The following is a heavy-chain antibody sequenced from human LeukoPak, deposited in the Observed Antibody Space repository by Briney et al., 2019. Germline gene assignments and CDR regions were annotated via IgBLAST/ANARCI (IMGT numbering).Heavy chain of an antibody. CDR3: ARGRKGFYYASGSYFDY. CDR1: GGTFSSYA. V-gene: IGHV1-69*01. J-gene: IGHJ4*02. Sequence: SVKVSCKASGGTFSSYAISWVRQAPGQGLEWMGGIIPIFGTANYAQKFQGRVTITADESTSTAYMELSSVTAADTAVYYCARGRKGFYYASGSYFDYWGQGTLVTVSS. D-gene: IGHD3-10*01. CDR2: IIPIFGTA.